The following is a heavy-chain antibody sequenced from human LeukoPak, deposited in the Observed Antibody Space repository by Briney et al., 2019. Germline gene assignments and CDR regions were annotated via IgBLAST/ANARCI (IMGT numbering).Heavy chain of an antibody. J-gene: IGHJ3*02. D-gene: IGHD1-14*01. Sequence: SETLSLTCAVSGYSISSGYYWGWIRQPPGKGLEWIGSIYHSGSTYYNPSLKSQVTISVDTSKNQFSLKLSSVTAADTAVYYCARHAEAFDIWGQGTMVTVSS. CDR2: IYHSGST. V-gene: IGHV4-38-2*01. CDR3: ARHAEAFDI. CDR1: GYSISSGYY.